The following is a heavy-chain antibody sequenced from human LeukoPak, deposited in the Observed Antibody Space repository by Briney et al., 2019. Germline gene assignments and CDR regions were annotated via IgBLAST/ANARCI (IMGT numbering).Heavy chain of an antibody. CDR2: IKQDGSEK. J-gene: IGHJ3*02. CDR3: AKTFLELRYFDWLLIDVKDIGLDI. Sequence: GGSLRLSCAASGFTFSSYWMSWVRQAPGKGLEWVANIKQDGSEKYYVDSVKGRFTISRDNAKNSLYLQMNSLRAEDTAVYYCAKTFLELRYFDWLLIDVKDIGLDIWGQGTMVTVSS. V-gene: IGHV3-7*01. D-gene: IGHD3-9*01. CDR1: GFTFSSYW.